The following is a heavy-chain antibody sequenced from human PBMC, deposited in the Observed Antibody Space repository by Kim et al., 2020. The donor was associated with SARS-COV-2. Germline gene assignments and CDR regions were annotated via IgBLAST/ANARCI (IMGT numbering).Heavy chain of an antibody. V-gene: IGHV3-23*01. CDR1: GFTFSSYA. CDR2: ISGSGGST. Sequence: GGSLRLSCAASGFTFSSYAMSWVRQAPGKGLEWVSAISGSGGSTYYADSVKGRFTISRDNSKNTLYLQMNSLRAEDTAVYYCAKDLKISEHGEGEFDYWGQGTLVTVSS. J-gene: IGHJ4*02. D-gene: IGHD2-21*01. CDR3: AKDLKISEHGEGEFDY.